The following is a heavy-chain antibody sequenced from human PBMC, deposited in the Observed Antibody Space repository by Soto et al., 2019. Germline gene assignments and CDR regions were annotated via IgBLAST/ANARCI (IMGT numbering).Heavy chain of an antibody. V-gene: IGHV4-59*01. CDR3: ARGHGTQYYFDY. CDR1: GGSISSYY. Sequence: SETLSLTCTVSGGSISSYYWSWIRQPPGKGLEWIGYIYYSGSTNYNPSLKSRVTISVDTSKNQFSLKLSSVTAADTAVYYCARGHGTQYYFDYWGQGTLVTVSS. J-gene: IGHJ4*02. D-gene: IGHD6-13*01. CDR2: IYYSGST.